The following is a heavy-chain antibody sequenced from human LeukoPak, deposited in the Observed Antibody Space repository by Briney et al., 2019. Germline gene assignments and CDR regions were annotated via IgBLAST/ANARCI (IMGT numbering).Heavy chain of an antibody. J-gene: IGHJ4*02. CDR3: AKDSLITMIVVVMYFDY. D-gene: IGHD3-22*01. CDR1: GFTFSDYY. V-gene: IGHV3-11*01. Sequence: GGSLRLSCAASGFTFSDYYMTWIRQAPGKGLEWISYISSGGSTIYYADSVRGQFTISRDNAKNSLYLQMNSLRAEDTAVYYCAKDSLITMIVVVMYFDYWGQGTLVTVSS. CDR2: ISSGGSTI.